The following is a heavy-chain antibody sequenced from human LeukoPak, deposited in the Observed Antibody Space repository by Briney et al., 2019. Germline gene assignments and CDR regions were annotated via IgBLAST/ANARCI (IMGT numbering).Heavy chain of an antibody. CDR1: GYTFTGYY. V-gene: IGHV1-2*02. CDR3: ARTFYDTLDSDAFDF. J-gene: IGHJ3*01. Sequence: ASVKVSCKASGYTFTGYYMHWVRQAPGRGHEWMGWINPDSGGTNNAQKFQGRVTMTRDTSISTAYMELSRLRSDDTAVYYCARTFYDTLDSDAFDFWGQGTMVIVSS. CDR2: INPDSGGT. D-gene: IGHD2/OR15-2a*01.